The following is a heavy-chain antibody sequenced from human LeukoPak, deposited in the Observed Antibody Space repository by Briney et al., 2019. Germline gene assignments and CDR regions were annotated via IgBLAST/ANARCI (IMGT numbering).Heavy chain of an antibody. V-gene: IGHV1-69*04. CDR2: IIPILGIA. J-gene: IGHJ4*02. CDR3: ARATRGTTVTPNDY. Sequence: GASVKVSCKASGGTFSSYAISWVRQAPGQGLEWMGRIIPILGIANYAKKYQGRVTITADKSTSTAYMELSSLRSEDTAVYYCARATRGTTVTPNDYWGQGTLVTVSS. CDR1: GGTFSSYA. D-gene: IGHD4-17*01.